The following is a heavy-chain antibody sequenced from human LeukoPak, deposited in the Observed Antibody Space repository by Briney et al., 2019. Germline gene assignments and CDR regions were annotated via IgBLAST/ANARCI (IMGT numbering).Heavy chain of an antibody. J-gene: IGHJ4*02. CDR2: ISSSSSYI. Sequence: GGSLRLSCAASGFTLSSYSMNWVRQAAGKGMEWVSSISSSSSYIYYADSVKGRFTISREKAKNSLYLQMNSLRAEDTAVYYCARAYYYDSSGSRTFEYWGQGTLVTVSS. CDR3: ARAYYYDSSGSRTFEY. D-gene: IGHD3-22*01. V-gene: IGHV3-21*01. CDR1: GFTLSSYS.